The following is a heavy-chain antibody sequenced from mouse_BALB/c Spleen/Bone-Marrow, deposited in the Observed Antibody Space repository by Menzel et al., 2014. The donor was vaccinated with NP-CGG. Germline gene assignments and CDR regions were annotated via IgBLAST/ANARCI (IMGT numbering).Heavy chain of an antibody. Sequence: VQLQQSGAELVKPGASVKLSCTASGFNIKDTYMHWVKQRPEQGLEWLGRIDPANGNTKYDPKFQGKATITADTSSNTAYLQHSSLTSEDTAVQYRTRIPYYDGGGDYWGQGTTLTGSS. CDR2: IDPANGNT. D-gene: IGHD1-1*01. V-gene: IGHV14-3*02. CDR3: TRIPYYDGGGDY. CDR1: GFNIKDTY. J-gene: IGHJ2*01.